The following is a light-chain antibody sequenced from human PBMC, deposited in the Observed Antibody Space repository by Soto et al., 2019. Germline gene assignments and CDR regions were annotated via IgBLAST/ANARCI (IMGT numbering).Light chain of an antibody. J-gene: IGKJ4*01. V-gene: IGKV1-5*03. CDR2: KAS. Sequence: DIQMTQSPSTLSASVGDRVTITCRASQSVSSWLAWYQQKPGKVPKLLIYKASTLQSGVPSRFSGGGSGTEFTLSISSLQPDSFAAYYCQQYKSNSLTFGGLTKVEI. CDR1: QSVSSW. CDR3: QQYKSNSLT.